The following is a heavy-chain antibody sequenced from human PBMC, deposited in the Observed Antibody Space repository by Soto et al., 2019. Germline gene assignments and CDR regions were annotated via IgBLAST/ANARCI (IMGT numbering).Heavy chain of an antibody. D-gene: IGHD3-10*01. V-gene: IGHV3-48*03. CDR2: ISGNSNSI. Sequence: GGSLRLSCAASGFIFSSYEMNWVRQAPGKGLEWVSFISGNSNSIYYADSVRGRFTISRDNAKNSLYLQMNSLRAEDTAVYYCARLLLWPPHYWGQGTLVTVSS. CDR1: GFIFSSYE. CDR3: ARLLLWPPHY. J-gene: IGHJ4*02.